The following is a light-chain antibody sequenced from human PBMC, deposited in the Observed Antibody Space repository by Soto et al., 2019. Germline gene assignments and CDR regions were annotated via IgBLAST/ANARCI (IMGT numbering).Light chain of an antibody. CDR3: MQATQSSWT. V-gene: IGKV1-27*01. CDR1: LPISNY. Sequence: DIQMTQSPSSLSASVGDRVTITCRASLPISNYLAWYQQKPGKIPNLLIYAASTLQAGVPSRFSGSGSGTDFTLTISRVEAEDVGVYYCMQATQSSWTFGQGTKVDIK. J-gene: IGKJ1*01. CDR2: AAS.